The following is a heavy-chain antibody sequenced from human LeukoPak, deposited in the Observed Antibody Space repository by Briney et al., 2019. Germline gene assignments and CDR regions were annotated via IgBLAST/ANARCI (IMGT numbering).Heavy chain of an antibody. J-gene: IGHJ4*02. D-gene: IGHD3/OR15-3a*01. Sequence: SETLSLTCTVSGGSISSYHWGWIRQPPGKGLESIGYISYSGSTNYNPSLKSRVTMSVDTSKNQFSLKLSSVTAADTAVYYCARGIRPDWVSPIDYWGQGTLVTVSS. CDR3: ARGIRPDWVSPIDY. V-gene: IGHV4-59*01. CDR1: GGSISSYH. CDR2: ISYSGST.